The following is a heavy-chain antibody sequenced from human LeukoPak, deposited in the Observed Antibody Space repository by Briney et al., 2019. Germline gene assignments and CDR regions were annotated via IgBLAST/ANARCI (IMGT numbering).Heavy chain of an antibody. CDR2: ISGSGGST. Sequence: GGSLRLSCAASGFTFSSYAMSWVRQAPGKGLEWVSAISGSGGSTHYADSVKGRFTISRDNSKNTLCLQMNSLRAEDTAVYYCAREGRYCGSTSCSSNAFDIWGQGTMVTVSS. CDR1: GFTFSSYA. D-gene: IGHD2-2*01. V-gene: IGHV3-23*01. J-gene: IGHJ3*02. CDR3: AREGRYCGSTSCSSNAFDI.